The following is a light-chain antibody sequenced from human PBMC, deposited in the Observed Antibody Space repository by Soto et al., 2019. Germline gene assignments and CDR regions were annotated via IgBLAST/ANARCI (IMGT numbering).Light chain of an antibody. Sequence: DIVIGQSRRALPVAPADAAAIPCSPNRGLLHNNVYNYLDWYMQKPGQSPHLLIYLGSNRASGVPDRFSGSGSGTDFTLKISRVEAADVGVYYCMQALQSLTFGQGTRLEIK. CDR2: LGS. V-gene: IGKV2-28*01. CDR1: RGLLHNNVYNY. J-gene: IGKJ5*01. CDR3: MQALQSLT.